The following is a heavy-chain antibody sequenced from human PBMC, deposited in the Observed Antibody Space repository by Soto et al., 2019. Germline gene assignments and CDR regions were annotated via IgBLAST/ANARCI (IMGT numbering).Heavy chain of an antibody. D-gene: IGHD3-3*01. Sequence: QVQLVESGGGVVQPGRSLRLSCAASGFTFSSYGMHWVRQAPGKGLEWVAVISYDGSNKYYADSVKGRFTISRDNSKNTLYLQMNSMSAEDTAVYYCAKELRFLEHFYYYGMDVWGQGTTVTVSS. V-gene: IGHV3-30*18. J-gene: IGHJ6*02. CDR2: ISYDGSNK. CDR3: AKELRFLEHFYYYGMDV. CDR1: GFTFSSYG.